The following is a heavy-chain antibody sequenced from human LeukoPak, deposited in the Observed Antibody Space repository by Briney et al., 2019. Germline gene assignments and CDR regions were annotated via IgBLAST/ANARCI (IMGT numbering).Heavy chain of an antibody. Sequence: GGSLRLSCAASEFTFSSYAMQWVRQAPGKGLEWVSGISASGGNTWYADSVKGRFTISRDNSKNTLYLQMNSLRAEDTAVYYCAKYVSARGPPYAVAVWGQGTTVTVSS. V-gene: IGHV3-23*01. CDR3: AKYVSARGPPYAVAV. J-gene: IGHJ6*02. D-gene: IGHD2/OR15-2a*01. CDR2: ISASGGNT. CDR1: EFTFSSYA.